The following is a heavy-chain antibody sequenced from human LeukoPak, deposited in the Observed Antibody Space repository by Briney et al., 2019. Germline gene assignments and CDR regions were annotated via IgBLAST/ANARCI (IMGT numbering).Heavy chain of an antibody. J-gene: IGHJ4*02. CDR1: GGSISSYY. Sequence: SETLSLTCTVSGGSISSYYWSWIRQPAGKGLEWIGRIYTSGTTNYNPSLKSRVTMSVDTSKNQFSLKLNSVTAADTAVYYCARDAYYYGSGSPYYFDYWGQGTLVTVSS. D-gene: IGHD3-10*01. V-gene: IGHV4-4*07. CDR3: ARDAYYYGSGSPYYFDY. CDR2: IYTSGTT.